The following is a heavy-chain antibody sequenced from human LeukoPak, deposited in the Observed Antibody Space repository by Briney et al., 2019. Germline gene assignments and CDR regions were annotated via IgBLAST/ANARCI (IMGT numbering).Heavy chain of an antibody. CDR1: GFPFRSYP. Sequence: GTSLRLSCAASGFPFRSYPMHWVRQGPGKGLEWLSVIWNDGSNKYYADSVKGRFTISRDNSKNTLFLQMDSLRADDTAVYYCVKDRAGSFCLDSLGQGSLVTVSS. CDR2: IWNDGSNK. D-gene: IGHD1-26*01. CDR3: VKDRAGSFCLDS. V-gene: IGHV3-33*06. J-gene: IGHJ4*02.